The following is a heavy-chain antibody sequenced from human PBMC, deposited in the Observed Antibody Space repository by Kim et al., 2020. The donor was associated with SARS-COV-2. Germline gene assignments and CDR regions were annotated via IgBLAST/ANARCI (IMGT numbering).Heavy chain of an antibody. D-gene: IGHD3-3*01. V-gene: IGHV3-21*01. CDR1: GFTFSSYS. Sequence: GGSLRLSCAASGFTFSSYSMNWVRQAPGKGLEWVSSSYIYYADSVKGRFTISRDNAKNSLYLQMNSLRAEDTAVYYCARDGQFLEWLSPWYYYYYMDVWG. CDR2: SYI. J-gene: IGHJ6*03. CDR3: ARDGQFLEWLSPWYYYYYMDV.